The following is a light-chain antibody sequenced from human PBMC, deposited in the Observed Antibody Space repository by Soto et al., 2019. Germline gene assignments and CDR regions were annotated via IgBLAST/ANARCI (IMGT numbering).Light chain of an antibody. CDR3: QQYNMWPNT. CDR2: GAS. Sequence: EIVLTQSPGTLSLSPGERATLSCRASRSVNNNYLAWYQQKPGQAPRLLIFGASSRATGIPDRFIGSGSGTEFILTISRLEPDDFAVYYCQQYNMWPNTFGQGTRLEIK. V-gene: IGKV3-20*01. J-gene: IGKJ5*01. CDR1: RSVNNNY.